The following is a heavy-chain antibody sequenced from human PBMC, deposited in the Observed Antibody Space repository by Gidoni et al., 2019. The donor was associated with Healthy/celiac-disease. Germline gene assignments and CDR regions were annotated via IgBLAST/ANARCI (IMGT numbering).Heavy chain of an antibody. J-gene: IGHJ6*02. CDR2: ISGSGGST. CDR1: GLTCSSDA. CDR3: AKDLDYYFYGMDV. Sequence: EVQLLESGGGLVQPGGALRLPGAACGLTCSSDAVSWVRQAPGKGREWVSAISGSGGSTYDADSVQCPFTISRANSKNTLYLQMNSLRAEDTAVYYCAKDLDYYFYGMDVWGQGTTVTVSS. V-gene: IGHV3-23*01.